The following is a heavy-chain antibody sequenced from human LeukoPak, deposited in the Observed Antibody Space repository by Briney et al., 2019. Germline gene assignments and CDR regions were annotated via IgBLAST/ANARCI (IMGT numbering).Heavy chain of an antibody. Sequence: PSETLSLTCAVYGVSFSGYYWSWIRQPPREGLEWIGEINHSGSTNYNPSLKSRVTISVDTSKNQFSLKLSSVTAADTAVYYCARGPLADYWGQGTLVTVSS. CDR2: INHSGST. V-gene: IGHV4-34*01. CDR3: ARGPLADY. CDR1: GVSFSGYY. J-gene: IGHJ4*02. D-gene: IGHD3-3*02.